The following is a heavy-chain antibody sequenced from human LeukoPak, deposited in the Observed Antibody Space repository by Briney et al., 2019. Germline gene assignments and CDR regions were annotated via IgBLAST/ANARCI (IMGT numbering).Heavy chain of an antibody. V-gene: IGHV3-23*01. CDR1: GFTFSNYA. D-gene: IGHD3-16*01. CDR2: ISGSGGST. Sequence: GGSLRLSCAVSGFTFSNYAMSWVRQAPGKGLEWVSGISGSGGSTYYADPVKGRFSISRDNSKNTLYLQMNSLRVEDTAVYYCAQRGGLDYWGQGTLVTVSS. J-gene: IGHJ4*02. CDR3: AQRGGLDY.